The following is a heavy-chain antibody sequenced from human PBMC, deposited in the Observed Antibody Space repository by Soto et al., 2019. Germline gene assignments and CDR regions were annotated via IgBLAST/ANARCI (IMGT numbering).Heavy chain of an antibody. D-gene: IGHD2-2*01. Sequence: SXXXSCKASGYTFTSYGISWVRQAPGQGLEWMGWISAYNGXTNYAQKLQGRVTMTTDTSTXTAYMELRSLRSDDTAVYYCARDRVGLWLPAAVDYWGQGTLVTVSS. V-gene: IGHV1-18*01. CDR1: GYTFTSYG. CDR2: ISAYNGXT. CDR3: ARDRVGLWLPAAVDY. J-gene: IGHJ4*02.